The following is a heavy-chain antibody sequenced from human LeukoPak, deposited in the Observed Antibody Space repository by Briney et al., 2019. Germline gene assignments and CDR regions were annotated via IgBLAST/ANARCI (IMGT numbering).Heavy chain of an antibody. CDR3: ARTRNPYYGFWSGYYSNWFDP. V-gene: IGHV3-7*01. D-gene: IGHD3-3*01. Sequence: GGSLRLSCAASGFTFSSYWMSWVRQAPGKGLEWVANIKQDGSEKYYVDSVKGRFTISRDNAKNSLYLQMNSLRAEDTAVYYCARTRNPYYGFWSGYYSNWFDPWGQGTLVTVSS. CDR1: GFTFSSYW. CDR2: IKQDGSEK. J-gene: IGHJ5*02.